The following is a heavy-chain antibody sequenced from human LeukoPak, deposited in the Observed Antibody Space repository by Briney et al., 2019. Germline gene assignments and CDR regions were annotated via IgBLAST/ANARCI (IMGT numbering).Heavy chain of an antibody. J-gene: IGHJ6*03. CDR2: INPNSGGT. D-gene: IGHD3/OR15-3a*01. Sequence: GAAVKVSCKPSGYTFTSYYMHWVRQAPGQGLEWMGWINPNSGGTNYAQKFQGRVTMTRDTSISTAYMELSRLRSDDTAVYYCARVGLAGPYYYYYMDVWGKGTTVTVSS. V-gene: IGHV1-2*02. CDR1: GYTFTSYY. CDR3: ARVGLAGPYYYYYMDV.